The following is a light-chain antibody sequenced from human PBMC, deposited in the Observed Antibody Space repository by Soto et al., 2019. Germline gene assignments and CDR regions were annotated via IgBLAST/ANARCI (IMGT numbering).Light chain of an antibody. CDR2: YVN. V-gene: IGLV2-8*01. CDR3: STSFPHPYQLL. CDR1: SSDAVDYNF. J-gene: IGLJ2*01. Sequence: QSALTQPPSASGSLGQSVTISCTGTSSDAVDYNFVSWYQQHPGKAPKLIIFYVNNRPSGVPARFSGSKSGNTASLTVSGLQAEDEADYYCSTSFPHPYQLLFGGGTKLTVL.